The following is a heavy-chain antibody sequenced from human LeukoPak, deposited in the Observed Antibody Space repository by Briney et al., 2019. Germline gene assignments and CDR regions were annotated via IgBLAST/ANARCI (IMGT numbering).Heavy chain of an antibody. J-gene: IGHJ4*02. V-gene: IGHV1-69*05. D-gene: IGHD3-22*01. CDR1: GCTFSSCA. CDR2: IILSFGTA. Sequence: AASVKVSCKASGCTFSSCAISWMRQAPGQGLEWMGGIILSFGTANYAQKFQGRVTITTDESTSTAYMELSSLRSEDTAVYYCASTMEDYYDSSGYNVINYWGQGTLVTVSS. CDR3: ASTMEDYYDSSGYNVINY.